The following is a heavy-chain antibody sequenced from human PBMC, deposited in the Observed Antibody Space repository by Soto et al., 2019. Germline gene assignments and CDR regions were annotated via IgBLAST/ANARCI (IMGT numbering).Heavy chain of an antibody. CDR3: ARDVFGGSRSADY. J-gene: IGHJ4*02. CDR2: IWYDGSNK. CDR1: GFTFSSYG. Sequence: GGSLRLSCAASGFTFSSYGMHWVRQAPGKGLEWVAVIWYDGSNKYYADSVKGRFTISRDNSKNTLYLQMNSLRAEDTAVYYCARDVFGGSRSADYLGPGALVTVSS. V-gene: IGHV3-33*01. D-gene: IGHD3-10*01.